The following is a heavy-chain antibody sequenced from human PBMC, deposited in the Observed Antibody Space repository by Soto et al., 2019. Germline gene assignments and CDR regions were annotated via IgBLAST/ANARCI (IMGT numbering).Heavy chain of an antibody. CDR1: GGSFSGYY. J-gene: IGHJ2*01. CDR3: ARARHMTNPWYFDL. D-gene: IGHD2-8*01. CDR2: INHSGST. Sequence: SETLSLTCAVYGGSFSGYYWSWIRQPPGKGLEWIGEINHSGSTNYNPSLKSRVTISVDTSKNQFSLKLSSVTAADTAVYYCARARHMTNPWYFDLWGRGTLVTVSS. V-gene: IGHV4-34*01.